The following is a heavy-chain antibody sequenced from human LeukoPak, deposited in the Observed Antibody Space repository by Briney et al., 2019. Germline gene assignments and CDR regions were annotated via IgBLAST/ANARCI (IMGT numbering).Heavy chain of an antibody. Sequence: ASVKISCKAPGQTFNRYGISWVRQAPGQGLEWMGWISASKANTKYAQKLQGRVTMTTDTSTNTAYMELRSLTSDDTAVYYCARGWELHDWGQGTLVTVSS. D-gene: IGHD1-26*01. CDR2: ISASKANT. V-gene: IGHV1-18*01. J-gene: IGHJ4*02. CDR1: GQTFNRYG. CDR3: ARGWELHD.